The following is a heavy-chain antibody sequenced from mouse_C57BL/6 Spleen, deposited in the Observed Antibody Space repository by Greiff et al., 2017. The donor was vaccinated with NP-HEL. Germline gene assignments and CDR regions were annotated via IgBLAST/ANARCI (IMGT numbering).Heavy chain of an antibody. Sequence: QVQLQQSGAELVRPGTSVKVSCKASGYAFTNYLIEWVKQRPGQGLEWIGVINPGSGGTNYNEKFKGKATLTADKSSSTAYMQLSSLTSEDSAVYFCARGANPFDVWGTGTTVTVSS. CDR1: GYAFTNYL. D-gene: IGHD1-1*01. CDR3: ARGANPFDV. V-gene: IGHV1-54*01. CDR2: INPGSGGT. J-gene: IGHJ1*03.